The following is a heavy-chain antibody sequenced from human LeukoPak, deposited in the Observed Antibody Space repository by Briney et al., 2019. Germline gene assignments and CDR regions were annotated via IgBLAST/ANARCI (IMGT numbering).Heavy chain of an antibody. CDR1: GGSFSGYY. J-gene: IGHJ6*03. CDR2: INHSGST. CDR3: ARGGRWRILTGFYYYYYMDV. D-gene: IGHD3-9*01. V-gene: IGHV4-34*01. Sequence: SETLSLTCAVYGGSFSGYYWSWIRQPPGKGLEWIGEINHSGSTNYNPSLKSRVTISVDTSKNQFSLKLSSVTAADTAVYYCARGGRWRILTGFYYYYYMDVWGKGTTVTVSS.